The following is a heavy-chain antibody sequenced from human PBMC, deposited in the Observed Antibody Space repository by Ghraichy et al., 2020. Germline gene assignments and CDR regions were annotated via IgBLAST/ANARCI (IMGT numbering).Heavy chain of an antibody. CDR2: IDHSGIS. CDR1: GGSFSGFY. D-gene: IGHD2-2*01. V-gene: IGHV4-34*01. J-gene: IGHJ4*02. CDR3: ARGASSHCSVTTCHPRT. Sequence: SETLSLTCAVYGGSFSGFYWTWIRQPPGKGLEWIGEIDHSGISNYNPSLKSRVTISEDTSKNQFSLKLSSVTAADTAIYYCARGASSHCSVTTCHPRTWGQGTLVTVSS.